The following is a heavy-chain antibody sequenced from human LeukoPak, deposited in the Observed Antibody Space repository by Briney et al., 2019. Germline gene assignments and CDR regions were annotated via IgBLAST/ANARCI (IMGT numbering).Heavy chain of an antibody. CDR2: ISSSSSYI. J-gene: IGHJ4*02. Sequence: GGSLRLSCAASGFTFSSYSVNWVRQAPGKGLEWVSSISSSSSYIYYADSVKGRFTISRDNAKNSLYLQMNSLRAEDTAVYYCARARPRGWYFDYWGQGTLVTVSS. CDR3: ARARPRGWYFDY. CDR1: GFTFSSYS. V-gene: IGHV3-21*01. D-gene: IGHD6-19*01.